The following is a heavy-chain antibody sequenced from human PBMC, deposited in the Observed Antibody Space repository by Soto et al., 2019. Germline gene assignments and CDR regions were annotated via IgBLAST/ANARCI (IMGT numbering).Heavy chain of an antibody. J-gene: IGHJ4*02. Sequence: EVHLVESGGGLVQPGGSLRLSCAASGFSFRSSWMRWVRQAPGKGLQWVANINQDGSANYYAASVRGRFAISTDNADNSLYLQMNSLRAEDTALYYCAREDWYYFDYWGQGTLVTVSS. CDR3: AREDWYYFDY. CDR1: GFSFRSSW. V-gene: IGHV3-7*03. D-gene: IGHD3-9*01. CDR2: INQDGSAN.